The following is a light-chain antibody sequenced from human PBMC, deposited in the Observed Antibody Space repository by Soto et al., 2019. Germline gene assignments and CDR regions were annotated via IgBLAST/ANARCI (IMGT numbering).Light chain of an antibody. V-gene: IGLV2-14*03. Sequence: QSVLTQPAAVSASPGQSITISCRGTISDVGGYNYVFWYQHHPGKAPKLTIYDVSNRPSGVSNRFSGSKSGNTASLTISGLQAEDEADYYCSSYTSSSTYVFGTGTKVTV. CDR1: ISDVGGYNY. CDR3: SSYTSSSTYV. J-gene: IGLJ1*01. CDR2: DVS.